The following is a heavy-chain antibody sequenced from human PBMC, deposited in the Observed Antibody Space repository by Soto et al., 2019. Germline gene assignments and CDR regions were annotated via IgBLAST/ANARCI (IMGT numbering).Heavy chain of an antibody. D-gene: IGHD6-13*01. V-gene: IGHV4-39*01. CDR1: GGSISSSSYY. J-gene: IGHJ2*01. Sequence: QLQLQESGPGLVKPSETLSLTCTVSGGSISSSSYYWGWIRQPPGKGLEWIGSIYYSGSTYYNPSLKSRVTISVDTSKNQFSLKLSSVTAADTAVYYCARHEGAAGTDWYFDLWGRGTLVTVSS. CDR2: IYYSGST. CDR3: ARHEGAAGTDWYFDL.